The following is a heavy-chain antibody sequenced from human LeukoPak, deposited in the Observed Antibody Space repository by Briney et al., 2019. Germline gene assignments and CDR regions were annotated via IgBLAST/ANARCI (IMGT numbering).Heavy chain of an antibody. V-gene: IGHV1-46*01. CDR1: GYTFTSYY. J-gene: IGHJ5*02. CDR2: IHPSGGST. Sequence: ASVKVSCKASGYTFTSYYMHWVGQAPGQGLEGMGIIHPSGGSTSYAQKFQGRVTMPRDTSTSTVYMELSSLRSENRPLYNCARSTPRSRYYLNCFDPWGQGTLVTVSS. CDR3: ARSTPRSRYYLNCFDP. D-gene: IGHD3-3*01.